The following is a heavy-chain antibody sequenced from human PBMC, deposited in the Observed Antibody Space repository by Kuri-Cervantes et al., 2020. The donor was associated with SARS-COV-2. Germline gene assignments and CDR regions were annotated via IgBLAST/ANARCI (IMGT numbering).Heavy chain of an antibody. D-gene: IGHD4-17*01. J-gene: IGHJ4*02. CDR1: GFTFSSYA. V-gene: IGHV3-23*01. CDR2: ISGSGGST. CDR3: ARDHGDYYFDY. Sequence: GESLKISCAASGFTFSSYAMSWARQAPGKGLEWVSAISGSGGSTYYADSVKGRFTISRDNAKNSLYLQMNSLRAEDTAVYYCARDHGDYYFDYWGQGTLVTVSS.